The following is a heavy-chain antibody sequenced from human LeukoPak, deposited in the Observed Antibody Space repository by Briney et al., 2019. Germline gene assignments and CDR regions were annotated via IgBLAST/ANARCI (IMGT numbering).Heavy chain of an antibody. CDR1: GFTFSSYA. Sequence: GGSLRLSCAASGFTFSSYAMSWVRQAPGKGLEWVSAISGSGGSTYYADSVKGRFTISRDNSKNTLYLQMNSLRAEDTAVYYCAKDLAEEVPAATGPIWFDPWGQGTLVTVSS. CDR3: AKDLAEEVPAATGPIWFDP. J-gene: IGHJ5*02. D-gene: IGHD2-2*01. V-gene: IGHV3-23*01. CDR2: ISGSGGST.